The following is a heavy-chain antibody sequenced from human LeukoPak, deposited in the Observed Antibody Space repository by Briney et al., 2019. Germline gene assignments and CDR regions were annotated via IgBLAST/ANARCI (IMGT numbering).Heavy chain of an antibody. J-gene: IGHJ4*02. D-gene: IGHD2/OR15-2a*01. CDR1: GFTFSDYY. Sequence: KPGGSLRLSCAASGFTFSDYYMSWIRQAPGKGLEWVSYISSSSSYTNYADSVKGRFTISRDNAKNSLYLQMNSLRAEDTAVYYCARDDSMDQSDYWGQGTLVTVSS. V-gene: IGHV3-11*06. CDR3: ARDDSMDQSDY. CDR2: ISSSSSYT.